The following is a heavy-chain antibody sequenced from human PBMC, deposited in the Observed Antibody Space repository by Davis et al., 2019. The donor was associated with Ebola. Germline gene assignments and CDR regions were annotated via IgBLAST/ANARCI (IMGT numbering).Heavy chain of an antibody. CDR2: IYYSGST. D-gene: IGHD3-3*01. CDR1: GGSISSSNW. J-gene: IGHJ4*02. V-gene: IGHV4-39*01. Sequence: SETLSLTCAVSGGSISSSNWWSWVRQPPGKGLEWIGSIYYSGSTYYNPSLKSRVTISVDTSKNQFSLKLSSVTAADTAVYYCARLGTYYDFWSGYLDYWGQGTLVTVSS. CDR3: ARLGTYYDFWSGYLDY.